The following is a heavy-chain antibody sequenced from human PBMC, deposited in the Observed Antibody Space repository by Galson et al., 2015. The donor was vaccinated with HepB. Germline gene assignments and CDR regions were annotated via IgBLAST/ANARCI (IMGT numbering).Heavy chain of an antibody. CDR2: IIPIFGTA. CDR1: GGTFSSYA. Sequence: SVKVSCKASGGTFSSYAISWVRQAPGQGLEWMGGIIPIFGTANYAQKFQGRVTITADESTSTAYMELSSLRSEDTAVYYCARSGGGYDEEKGYYYYYMDVWGKGTTVTVSS. CDR3: ARSGGGYDEEKGYYYYYMDV. D-gene: IGHD5-12*01. J-gene: IGHJ6*03. V-gene: IGHV1-69*13.